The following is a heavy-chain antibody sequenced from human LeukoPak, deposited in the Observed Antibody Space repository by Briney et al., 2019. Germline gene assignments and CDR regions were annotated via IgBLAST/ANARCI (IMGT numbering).Heavy chain of an antibody. J-gene: IGHJ3*02. D-gene: IGHD3-16*01. CDR2: INHSGST. CDR3: ARVGGLDAFDI. V-gene: IGHV4-34*01. CDR1: GGSFSGYY. Sequence: SETLSLTCAVYGGSFSGYYWSWIRQPPGKGLEWIGEINHSGSTNYNPSLKSRVTISVDTSKNQFSLKLSSVTAVDTAVYYCARVGGLDAFDIWGQGTMVTVSS.